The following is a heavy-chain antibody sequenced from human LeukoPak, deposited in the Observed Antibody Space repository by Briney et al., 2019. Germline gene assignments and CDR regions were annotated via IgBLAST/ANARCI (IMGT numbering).Heavy chain of an antibody. Sequence: PSETLSLTCAVSGGSISSGGYSWSWIRQPPGKGLEWIGYIYHSGSTYYNPSLKSRVTISVDRSKNQFSLKLSSVTAADTAVYYCARVGNSGSYSAFDYWGQGTLVTVSS. CDR1: GGSISSGGYS. D-gene: IGHD1-26*01. V-gene: IGHV4-30-2*01. J-gene: IGHJ4*02. CDR2: IYHSGST. CDR3: ARVGNSGSYSAFDY.